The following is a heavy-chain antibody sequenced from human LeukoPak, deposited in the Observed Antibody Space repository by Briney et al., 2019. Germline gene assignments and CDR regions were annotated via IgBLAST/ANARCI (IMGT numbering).Heavy chain of an antibody. CDR2: IKQDGSEK. CDR3: ARSSSASFDP. J-gene: IGHJ5*02. V-gene: IGHV3-7*01. D-gene: IGHD3-22*01. CDR1: GFTLSSYW. Sequence: PGGSLRLSCAASGFTLSSYWMSWVRQAPGKRLEWVANIKQDGSEKYYVDSVKGRFTISRDNAKNSLYLQMNSLRAEDTAVYYCARSSSASFDPWGQGTLVTVSS.